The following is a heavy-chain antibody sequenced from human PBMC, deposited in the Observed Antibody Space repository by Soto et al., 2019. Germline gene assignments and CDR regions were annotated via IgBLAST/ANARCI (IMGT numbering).Heavy chain of an antibody. CDR2: IYHSGSA. CDR1: GVSVNTAGYS. CDR3: ARVTIYYDSSGYYNYGNFNI. Sequence: TLSLTCAVSGVSVNTAGYSWSWIRQPPGKGLEWIGYIYHSGSAYYNPSLKSRVTISLDRSNNHFSLKLISVTAADTAVHYCARVTIYYDSSGYYNYGNFNIWGQRTLVTVSS. J-gene: IGHJ3*02. V-gene: IGHV4-30-2*01. D-gene: IGHD3-22*01.